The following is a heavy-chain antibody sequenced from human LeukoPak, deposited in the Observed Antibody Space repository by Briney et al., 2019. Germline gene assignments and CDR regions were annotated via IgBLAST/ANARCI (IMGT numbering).Heavy chain of an antibody. D-gene: IGHD4-17*01. Sequence: SVKVSCKASGGTFSSYAISWVRQAPGQGLEWMGRIIPILGIANYAQKFQGRVTITADKSTSTAYMELSSLRSEDTAVYYCARLYGVGWYFDYWGQGTLVTVSS. CDR2: IIPILGIA. J-gene: IGHJ4*02. CDR1: GGTFSSYA. V-gene: IGHV1-69*04. CDR3: ARLYGVGWYFDY.